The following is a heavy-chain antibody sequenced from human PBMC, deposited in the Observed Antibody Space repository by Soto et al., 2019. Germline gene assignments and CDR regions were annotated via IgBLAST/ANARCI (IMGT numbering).Heavy chain of an antibody. CDR1: GGTFSSYT. V-gene: IGHV1-69*04. J-gene: IGHJ4*02. CDR3: ARELIDYGDQTYYFDY. CDR2: IIPILGIA. D-gene: IGHD4-17*01. Sequence: ASVKVSCKASGGTFSSYTISWVRQAPGQGLEWMGRIIPILGIANYAQKFQGRVTITADKSTSTAYMELSSLRSEDTAVYYCARELIDYGDQTYYFDYWGQGTLVTVSS.